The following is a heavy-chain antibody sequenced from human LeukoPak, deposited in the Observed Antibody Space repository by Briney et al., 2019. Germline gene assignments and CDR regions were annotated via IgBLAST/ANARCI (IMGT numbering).Heavy chain of an antibody. Sequence: GGSLRLSCAASGFTFDDYTMHWVRQAPGKGLEWVSLISWDGGSTYYADSVKGRFTISRDNSKNSLYLQMNGLRTEDTALYYCAKDMDTAMVLDYYYGMDVWGQGTTVTVSS. V-gene: IGHV3-43*01. CDR3: AKDMDTAMVLDYYYGMDV. J-gene: IGHJ6*02. D-gene: IGHD5-18*01. CDR1: GFTFDDYT. CDR2: ISWDGGST.